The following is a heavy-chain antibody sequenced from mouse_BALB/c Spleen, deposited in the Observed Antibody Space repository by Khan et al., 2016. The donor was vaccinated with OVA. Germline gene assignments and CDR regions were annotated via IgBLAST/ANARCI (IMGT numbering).Heavy chain of an antibody. CDR3: ARGDGYYVYLDY. CDR2: IYPGSDNA. J-gene: IGHJ2*01. V-gene: IGHV1-81*01. Sequence: QLQQSGPELVKPGASVKMSCKASGYTFTYYVITWVKQRTGQGLEWIGEIYPGSDNAYYNERFKGKATLTADKSSNTTHMQLSSLTSEDSAVYFCARGDGYYVYLDYWGQGTTLTVSS. D-gene: IGHD2-3*01. CDR1: GYTFTYYV.